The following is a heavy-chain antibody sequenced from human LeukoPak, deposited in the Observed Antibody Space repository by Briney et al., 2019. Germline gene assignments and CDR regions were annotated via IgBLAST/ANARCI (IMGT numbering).Heavy chain of an antibody. D-gene: IGHD6-13*01. CDR2: ISWNSGSI. V-gene: IGHV3-9*01. CDR3: AKAGGIAAAGFDY. Sequence: GGSLRLSCAASGFTFDDYAMHWVRQAPGKGLEWVSGISWNSGSIGYADSVKGRFTISRDNAKNSLYLQMNSLTAEDTALYYCAKAGGIAAAGFDYWGQGTLVTVSS. CDR1: GFTFDDYA. J-gene: IGHJ4*02.